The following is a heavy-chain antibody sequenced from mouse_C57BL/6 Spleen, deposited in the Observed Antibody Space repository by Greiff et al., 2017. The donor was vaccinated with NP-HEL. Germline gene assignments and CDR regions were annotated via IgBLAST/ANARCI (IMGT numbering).Heavy chain of an antibody. D-gene: IGHD2-4*01. J-gene: IGHJ2*01. Sequence: QVQLQQSGAELVKPGASVKMSCKASGYTFTSYWITWVKQRPGQGLEWIGDIYPGSGSTNYNEKFKSKATLTVDTSSSTAYMQLSSLTSEDSAVYYCARKESDEYDTVDYWGQGTTLTVSS. CDR1: GYTFTSYW. V-gene: IGHV1-55*01. CDR2: IYPGSGST. CDR3: ARKESDEYDTVDY.